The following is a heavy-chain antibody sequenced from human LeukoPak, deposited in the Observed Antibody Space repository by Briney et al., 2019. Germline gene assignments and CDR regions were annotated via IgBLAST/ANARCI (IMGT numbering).Heavy chain of an antibody. CDR2: INTYNGHT. CDR1: GYSFSSYG. CDR3: ARDPRITGTTAYYFDC. V-gene: IGHV1-18*01. J-gene: IGHJ4*02. Sequence: GASVNPSLKASGYSFSSYGFTWVRQAPGQGLEWMGWINTYNGHTNYTQTLQGRVTMTTDTSTSTAYMELRNLRPDDTAVYFCARDPRITGTTAYYFDCRGEGGLVSVSS. D-gene: IGHD1-7*01.